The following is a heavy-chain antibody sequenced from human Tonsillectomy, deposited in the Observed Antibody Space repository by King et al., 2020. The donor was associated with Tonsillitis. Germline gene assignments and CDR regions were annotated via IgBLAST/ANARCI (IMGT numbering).Heavy chain of an antibody. V-gene: IGHV3-30*04. CDR1: GFTFSSYA. D-gene: IGHD3-10*01. CDR3: ARGALGTGNYYHSRYYYGMDV. CDR2: ISYDVSNK. Sequence: VQLVESGGGVVQPGRSLRLSCAASGFTFSSYAMHWVRQAPGKGLEWVAVISYDVSNKYYADSVKGRFTISRDSSKNTLYLQMNSLRAEDTAVYYCARGALGTGNYYHSRYYYGMDVWGQGTTVTVSS. J-gene: IGHJ6*02.